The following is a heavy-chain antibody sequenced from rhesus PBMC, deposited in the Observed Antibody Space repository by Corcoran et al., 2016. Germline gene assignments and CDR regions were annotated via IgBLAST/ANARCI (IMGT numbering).Heavy chain of an antibody. CDR3: VRGSNYYDWYFDI. CDR1: GGSIRIRS. CDR2: FYGSGTRT. V-gene: IGHV4-169*01. Sequence: QLQLQESGPGLVQPSATLSVTCAVSGGSIRIRSWTCIRSALGQGLEWIWYFYGSGTRTNYNPYLKSRVTLSVDTAKNQFSLKLSSVTAADTAVYYCVRGSNYYDWYFDIWGPGTPITISS. D-gene: IGHD4-23*01. J-gene: IGHJ2*01.